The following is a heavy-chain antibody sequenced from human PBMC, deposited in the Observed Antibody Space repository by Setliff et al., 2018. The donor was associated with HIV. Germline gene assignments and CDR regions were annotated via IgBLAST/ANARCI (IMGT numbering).Heavy chain of an antibody. D-gene: IGHD3-16*01. Sequence: SETLSLTCTVSGGSISSYYWSWIRRPAGKGLEWIGRIYTSGSTNYNPSLKSRVTMSVDTSKNQFSLKLSSVTAADTAVYYCASQLWAGYYYYGMDVWGQGTTVTVSS. CDR2: IYTSGST. CDR3: ASQLWAGYYYYGMDV. CDR1: GGSISSYY. J-gene: IGHJ6*02. V-gene: IGHV4-4*07.